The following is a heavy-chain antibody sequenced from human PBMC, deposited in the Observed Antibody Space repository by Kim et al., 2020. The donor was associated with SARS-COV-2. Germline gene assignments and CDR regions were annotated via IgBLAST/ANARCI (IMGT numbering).Heavy chain of an antibody. D-gene: IGHD1-26*01. CDR2: IYYSGST. CDR1: GGSISSSSYY. CDR3: ARDKWELLPLDYYYGMDV. V-gene: IGHV4-39*07. Sequence: SDTLSLTCTVSGGSISSSSYYWGWIRQPPGKGLEWIGSIYYSGSTYYNPSLKSRVTISVDTSKNQFSLKLSSVTAADTAVYYCARDKWELLPLDYYYGMDVWGQGTTVTVSS. J-gene: IGHJ6*02.